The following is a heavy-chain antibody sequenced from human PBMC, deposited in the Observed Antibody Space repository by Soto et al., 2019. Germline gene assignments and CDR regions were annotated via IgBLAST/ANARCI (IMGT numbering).Heavy chain of an antibody. J-gene: IGHJ5*02. CDR3: ARGWRFDP. D-gene: IGHD3-3*01. CDR2: INHSGGT. Sequence: SETLSLTCAVYGGSFSGYYWSWIRQSPGQGLEWIGEINHSGGTNYNPSLKSRITISVDTSKKQFSLKLTSVTAADTAVYYCARGWRFDPWGQGTLVTVSS. V-gene: IGHV4-34*01. CDR1: GGSFSGYY.